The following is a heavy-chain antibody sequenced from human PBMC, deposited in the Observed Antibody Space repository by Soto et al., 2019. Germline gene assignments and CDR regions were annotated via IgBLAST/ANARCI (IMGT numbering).Heavy chain of an antibody. Sequence: EVQLLESGGGLVQPGGCLRLSCAASGFTFSSYAMSWVRQAPGKGLEWVSAISGSGGSTYYADSVKGRFTISRDNPKNTLYLQMNSLRAEDTAVYYCATSRIPKARVDYWGQGTLVTVSS. V-gene: IGHV3-23*01. J-gene: IGHJ4*02. CDR2: ISGSGGST. D-gene: IGHD2-2*01. CDR1: GFTFSSYA. CDR3: ATSRIPKARVDY.